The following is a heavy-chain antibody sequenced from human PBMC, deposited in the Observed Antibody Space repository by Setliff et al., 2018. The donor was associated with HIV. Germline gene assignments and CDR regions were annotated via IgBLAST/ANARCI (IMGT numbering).Heavy chain of an antibody. CDR1: GDSIGSGRYY. V-gene: IGHV4-61*02. Sequence: PSETLSLTCVVSGDSIGSGRYYWSWIRQPAGRGLEWIGRIYIGGDTIYNPSLRSRVTISVDTSKNQLSLKVNSVTAADTAVYYCASGYGSGSYPGDWGQGTLVTVS. D-gene: IGHD3-10*01. CDR2: IYIGGDT. J-gene: IGHJ4*02. CDR3: ASGYGSGSYPGD.